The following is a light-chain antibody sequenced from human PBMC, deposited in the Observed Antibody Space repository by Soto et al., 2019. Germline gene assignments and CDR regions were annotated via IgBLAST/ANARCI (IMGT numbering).Light chain of an antibody. Sequence: QSALTQPASVSGSPGQSITISCTGTSSDVGGYNYVSWYQQHPGKAPKLMIYDVSNRPSGVSNRFSGSKSGNTASLTISGLQAEDEADYYCSSYTSSSNRVFGGGTTVTVL. CDR3: SSYTSSSNRV. V-gene: IGLV2-14*01. J-gene: IGLJ2*01. CDR1: SSDVGGYNY. CDR2: DVS.